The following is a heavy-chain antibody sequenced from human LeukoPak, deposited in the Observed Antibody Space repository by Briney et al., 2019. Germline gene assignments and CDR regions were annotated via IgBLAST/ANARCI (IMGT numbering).Heavy chain of an antibody. J-gene: IGHJ4*02. CDR3: ARGGKIVITTYKRGFDY. D-gene: IGHD2/OR15-2a*01. Sequence: ASVKVSCKASGYTFTSYYMHWVRQAPGQGLEWMGWINTNSGGTDYAEKFQGRVTMTRDTSTSTAYMDLSGLRSDDTAVYYCARGGKIVITTYKRGFDYWGQGTLVTIS. V-gene: IGHV1-2*02. CDR1: GYTFTSYY. CDR2: INTNSGGT.